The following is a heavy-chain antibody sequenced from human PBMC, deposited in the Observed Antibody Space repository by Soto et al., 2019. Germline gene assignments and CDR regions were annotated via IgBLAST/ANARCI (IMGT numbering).Heavy chain of an antibody. CDR2: IIPIFGTA. Sequence: EASVKVCCKASGGTFSSYAISWVRQAPGQGLEWMGGIIPIFGTANYAQKFQGRVTITADESTSTAYMELSNLRSEDTAVYYCARGSDCSSTSCPLYYYYYGMDAWGQGTTVTVSS. V-gene: IGHV1-69*13. J-gene: IGHJ6*02. D-gene: IGHD2-2*01. CDR3: ARGSDCSSTSCPLYYYYYGMDA. CDR1: GGTFSSYA.